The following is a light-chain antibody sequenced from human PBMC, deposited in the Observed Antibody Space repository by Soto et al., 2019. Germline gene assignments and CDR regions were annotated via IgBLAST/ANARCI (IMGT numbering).Light chain of an antibody. J-gene: IGLJ3*02. CDR3: CSYASGGTWV. V-gene: IGLV2-23*02. Sequence: QSALTQPASVSGSPGQSITISCTGTSSDVGGYNLVSWYQQYPGEAPKLIFYEVSKRPSGLSSRFSGSKSGNTASLTISGLQADDEADYYCCSYASGGTWVFGGGTKVTVL. CDR1: SSDVGGYNL. CDR2: EVS.